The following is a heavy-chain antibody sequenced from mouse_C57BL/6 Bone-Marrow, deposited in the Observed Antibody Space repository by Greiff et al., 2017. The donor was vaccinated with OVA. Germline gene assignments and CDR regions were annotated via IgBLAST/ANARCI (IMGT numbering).Heavy chain of an antibody. V-gene: IGHV1-42*01. D-gene: IGHD1-1*01. CDR1: GYSFTGYY. J-gene: IGHJ2*01. CDR3: AGRYYYGSSRFDY. CDR2: INPSTGGT. Sequence: DVKLQESGPELVKPGASVKISCKASGYSFTGYYMNWVKQSPEKSLEWIGEINPSTGGTTYNQKFKAKATLTVDKSSSPAYMQLKSLTSEDSSVYYCAGRYYYGSSRFDYWGQGTTLTVSP.